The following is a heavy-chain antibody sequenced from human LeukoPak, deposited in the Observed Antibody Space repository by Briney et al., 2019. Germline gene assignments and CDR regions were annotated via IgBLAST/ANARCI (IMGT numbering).Heavy chain of an antibody. D-gene: IGHD2-8*01. Sequence: GASVKVSCKASGGTFSSYAISWVRQAPGQGLEWMGWISAYNGNTNYAQKLQGRVTMTTDTSTSTAYMELRSLRSDDTAVYYCARDDAILDAFDIWGQGTMVTVSS. CDR3: ARDDAILDAFDI. J-gene: IGHJ3*02. CDR2: ISAYNGNT. V-gene: IGHV1-18*01. CDR1: GGTFSSYA.